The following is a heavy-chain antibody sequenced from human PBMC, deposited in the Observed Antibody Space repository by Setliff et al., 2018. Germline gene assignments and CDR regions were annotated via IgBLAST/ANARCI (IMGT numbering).Heavy chain of an antibody. Sequence: PGGSLRLSCAASGFTFSSYIMNWVRQAPGKGLEWVSSLSSSSSYIYYADSVKGRFTISRDNAKNSLYLQMDTLRAEDTAVYYCARNWATAQHYSYGMDVWGQGTTVTVSS. CDR2: LSSSSSYI. J-gene: IGHJ6*02. D-gene: IGHD2-21*02. CDR3: ARNWATAQHYSYGMDV. CDR1: GFTFSSYI. V-gene: IGHV3-21*01.